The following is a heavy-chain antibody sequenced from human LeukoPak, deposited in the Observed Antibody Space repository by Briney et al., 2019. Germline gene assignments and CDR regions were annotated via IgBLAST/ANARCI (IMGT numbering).Heavy chain of an antibody. V-gene: IGHV3-7*04. D-gene: IGHD6-6*01. J-gene: IGHJ4*02. CDR1: GFTFSGYW. CDR2: IKFDGSEK. Sequence: GGSLRLSCAASGFTFSGYWMTWVRQAPGRGLEWVASIKFDGSEKYFVDSVKGRFTISRDNAKNSLYLQMNSLRDEDTAVYYCARLSIAVEDYWGQGTLVTVSS. CDR3: ARLSIAVEDY.